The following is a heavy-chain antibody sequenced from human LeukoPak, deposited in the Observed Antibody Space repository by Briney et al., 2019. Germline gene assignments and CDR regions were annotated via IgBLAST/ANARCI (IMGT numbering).Heavy chain of an antibody. CDR1: GFTFPSYG. V-gene: IGHV3-23*01. CDR3: AKDISIGRYCTNGLCSAFYY. D-gene: IGHD2-8*01. Sequence: GGSLRISCADSGFTFPSYGMSWVRQAPGKGLEWVWHISDSGDVTYIAESVKGRFTISRDNSKNTLFQQMNSLTVEDSAVYYCAKDISIGRYCTNGLCSAFYYWGQGTLVTVSS. CDR2: ISDSGDVT. J-gene: IGHJ4*02.